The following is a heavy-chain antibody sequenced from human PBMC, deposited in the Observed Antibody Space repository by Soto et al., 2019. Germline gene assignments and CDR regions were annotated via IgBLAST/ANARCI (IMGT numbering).Heavy chain of an antibody. CDR3: ARDQGSHPGD. D-gene: IGHD6-13*01. CDR1: GGSISSDNW. J-gene: IGHJ4*02. CDR2: IHHSGSA. V-gene: IGHV4-4*02. Sequence: QVQLQESGPGLVRPSGTLSLTCAASGGSISSDNWWSWVRQPPGKGLQWIGEIHHSGSANYNPSLKSRVTTSVVPSKNLFSLTLTSVTAADTAFYYCARDQGSHPGDWGQGTLVSVSS.